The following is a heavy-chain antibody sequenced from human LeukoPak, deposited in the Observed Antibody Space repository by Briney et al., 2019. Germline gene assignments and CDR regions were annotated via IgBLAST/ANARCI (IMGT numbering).Heavy chain of an antibody. Sequence: SETLSLTCAVSGGSISSSNWWSWVRQPPGKGLEWIGEIYHSGSTNYNPSLKSRVTISVDTSKNQFSLKLSSVTAADTAVYYCARPRYSAGFDYWGQGTLVTVSS. D-gene: IGHD6-13*01. CDR2: IYHSGST. V-gene: IGHV4-4*02. CDR1: GGSISSSNW. CDR3: ARPRYSAGFDY. J-gene: IGHJ4*02.